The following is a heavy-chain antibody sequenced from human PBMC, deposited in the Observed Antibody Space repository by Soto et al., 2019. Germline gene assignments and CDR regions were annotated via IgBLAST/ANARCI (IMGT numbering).Heavy chain of an antibody. CDR2: IYYNGTT. D-gene: IGHD3-10*01. J-gene: IGHJ6*02. V-gene: IGHV4-61*01. CDR1: GASVTSGTYY. CDR3: AAAVVGFYDSPRDNYVYGMDV. Sequence: VQLLESGPGLAKPSETFSLTCSVSGASVTSGTYYWNWIRRPPGKGLEWIGYIYYNGTTGYIPSRKSRVTIGMDTSKKQFSLPLASVTAAYTVVYYCAAAVVGFYDSPRDNYVYGMDVWGPGTTVTVSS.